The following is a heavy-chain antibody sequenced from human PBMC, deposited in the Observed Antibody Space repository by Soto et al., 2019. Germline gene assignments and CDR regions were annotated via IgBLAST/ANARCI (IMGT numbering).Heavy chain of an antibody. CDR1: GGSISSGGYY. D-gene: IGHD2-15*01. CDR2: IYYSGST. CDR3: ARAKLVVAARASWFGP. J-gene: IGHJ5*02. V-gene: IGHV4-31*03. Sequence: SESLSLACTVSGGSISSGGYYWSWLSQHPGKGLEWIGYIYYSGSTYYKPSLKSRVTISVDTSKNQFSLKLSSVTAADTAVYYCARAKLVVAARASWFGPWGQGTLGTVSS.